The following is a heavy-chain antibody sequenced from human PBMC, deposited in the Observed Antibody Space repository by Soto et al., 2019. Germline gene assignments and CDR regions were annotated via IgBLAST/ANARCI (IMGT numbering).Heavy chain of an antibody. D-gene: IGHD4-17*01. CDR2: FSAGGRT. V-gene: IGHV3-23*01. Sequence: EVQLLESGGTLVQPGGSLRLSCAASGFSFSNYALSWVRQAPGKGLEWVSTFSAGGRTYYADSVKGRFTIARDSSQTTLHLQISDLRPEDTAVYYCARESLPEHYGVSLCDYWGQGTRVTVSS. J-gene: IGHJ4*02. CDR3: ARESLPEHYGVSLCDY. CDR1: GFSFSNYA.